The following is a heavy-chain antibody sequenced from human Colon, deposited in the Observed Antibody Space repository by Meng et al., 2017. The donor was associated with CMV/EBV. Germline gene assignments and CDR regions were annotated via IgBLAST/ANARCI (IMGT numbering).Heavy chain of an antibody. J-gene: IGHJ6*02. Sequence: GGSLRLSCAASGFTFSSYAMHWVRQAPGKGLVWVSRINSDGSSTSYADSVKGRFTISRDNAKNTLYLQMNSLRAEDTAVYYCARVYDFWSGYYRSYYYYGMDVWGQGTTVTVSS. D-gene: IGHD3-3*01. CDR3: ARVYDFWSGYYRSYYYYGMDV. V-gene: IGHV3-74*01. CDR2: INSDGSST. CDR1: GFTFSSYA.